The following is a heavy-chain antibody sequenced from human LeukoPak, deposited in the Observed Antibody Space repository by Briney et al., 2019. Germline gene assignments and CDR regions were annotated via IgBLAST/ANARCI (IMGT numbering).Heavy chain of an antibody. V-gene: IGHV4-4*07. J-gene: IGHJ5*02. CDR1: GGSISSYY. CDR2: IYTSGST. Sequence: SETLSLTCTVSGGSISSYYWSWIRQPAGKGLEWIGRIYTSGSTNYNPSHKSRVTMSVDTSKNQFSLKLSSVTAADTAVYYCARDHYYGSGSSDWFDPWGQGTLVTVSS. D-gene: IGHD3-10*01. CDR3: ARDHYYGSGSSDWFDP.